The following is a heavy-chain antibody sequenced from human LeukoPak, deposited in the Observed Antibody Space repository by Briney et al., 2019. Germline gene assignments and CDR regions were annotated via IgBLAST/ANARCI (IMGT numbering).Heavy chain of an antibody. CDR3: AREPGWTIAARPFDY. D-gene: IGHD6-6*01. CDR2: FNHSGST. CDR1: GSSFSGYY. V-gene: IGHV4-34*01. J-gene: IGHJ4*02. Sequence: PSETLSLTCGVYGSSFSGYYLSWIRQPPGKGLEWIGEFNHSGSTNYNASLKSRVTISVDTSRKQFSLKLSSVTAADSAMYYCAREPGWTIAARPFDYCGQGTLVTVSS.